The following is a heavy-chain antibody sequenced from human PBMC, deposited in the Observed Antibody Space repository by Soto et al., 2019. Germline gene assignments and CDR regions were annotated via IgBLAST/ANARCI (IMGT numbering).Heavy chain of an antibody. CDR2: ISYDGSDK. CDR1: GFTFSSYG. Sequence: QVQLVESGGGVVQPGRSLRLSCAASGFTFSSYGMHWVRQAPGKGLAWVAVISYDGSDKYYADSVKGRFTISRDNSKNTLYLKIKSLRADDTAVYYCACTAVDYWGRGTLVTVSS. V-gene: IGHV3-30*03. D-gene: IGHD6-19*01. J-gene: IGHJ4*02. CDR3: ACTAVDY.